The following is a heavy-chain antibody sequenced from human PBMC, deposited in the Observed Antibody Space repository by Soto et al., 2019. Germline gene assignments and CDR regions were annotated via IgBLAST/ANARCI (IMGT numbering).Heavy chain of an antibody. CDR3: AKVGRGGSCYPCAEYFQH. Sequence: EVQLLESGGGLVQPGGSLRLSCAASGFTFSSYAMSWVRQAPGKGLEWVSAISGSGGSTYYADSVKGRFTISRDNSKNTLYLQMNSLRAEDTAVYYCAKVGRGGSCYPCAEYFQHWGQGNLVTVSS. D-gene: IGHD2-15*01. V-gene: IGHV3-23*01. CDR1: GFTFSSYA. J-gene: IGHJ1*01. CDR2: ISGSGGST.